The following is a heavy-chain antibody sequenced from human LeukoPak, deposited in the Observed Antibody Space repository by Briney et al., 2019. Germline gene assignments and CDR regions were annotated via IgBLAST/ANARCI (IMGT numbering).Heavy chain of an antibody. D-gene: IGHD2-21*02. CDR2: ISSDGTNK. CDR3: ARGAYEIVVVTAPTY. CDR1: GFTFSSYT. J-gene: IGHJ4*02. V-gene: IGHV3-30-3*01. Sequence: GGSLRLSCAASGFTFSSYTIHWARQAPGKGLEWVAVISSDGTNKYYADSVKGRFTISRDNFKNTLYLQMSSLRAEDTAVYYCARGAYEIVVVTAPTYWGQGTLVTVSS.